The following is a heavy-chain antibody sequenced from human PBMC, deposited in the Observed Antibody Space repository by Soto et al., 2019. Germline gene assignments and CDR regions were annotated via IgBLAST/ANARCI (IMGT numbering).Heavy chain of an antibody. CDR3: ANALFDWLSCYYYYGMDV. J-gene: IGHJ6*02. CDR2: ISGSGGST. V-gene: IGHV3-23*01. CDR1: GFTFSSYA. D-gene: IGHD3-9*01. Sequence: GGSLRLSCAASGFTFSSYAMSWVRQAPGKGLEWVSAISGSGGSTYYADSVKGRFTISRDNSKNTLYLQMNSLRAEDTAVYYSANALFDWLSCYYYYGMDVWGQGTTVTVSS.